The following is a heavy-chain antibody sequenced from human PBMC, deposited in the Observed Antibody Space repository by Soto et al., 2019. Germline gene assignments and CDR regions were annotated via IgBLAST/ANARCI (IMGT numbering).Heavy chain of an antibody. J-gene: IGHJ6*02. Sequence: SQTLSLPCAISGDSVSSNSAAWNWIRQSPSRGLEWLGRTYYRSKWYNDYAVSVKSRITINPDTSKNQFSLQLNSVTPEDTAVYYCARAPWCITGTTIYYYYGMDVWGQGTTVTVSS. CDR1: GDSVSSNSAA. CDR2: TYYRSKWYN. D-gene: IGHD1-7*01. CDR3: ARAPWCITGTTIYYYYGMDV. V-gene: IGHV6-1*01.